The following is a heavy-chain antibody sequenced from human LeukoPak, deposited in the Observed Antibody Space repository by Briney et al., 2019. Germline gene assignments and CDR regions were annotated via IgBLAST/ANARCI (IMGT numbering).Heavy chain of an antibody. CDR2: IFPVFGTP. Sequence: GASVKVSCKASGGTISSYAISWVRQAPGQGLEWMVGIFPVFGTPTYAQKFQGRVTITTDDSTSTAYMELTSLRSEDTAVYYCARVESGITWYNAIDIWGQGTMVTVSS. CDR3: ARVESGITWYNAIDI. CDR1: GGTISSYA. D-gene: IGHD6-13*01. V-gene: IGHV1-69*05. J-gene: IGHJ3*02.